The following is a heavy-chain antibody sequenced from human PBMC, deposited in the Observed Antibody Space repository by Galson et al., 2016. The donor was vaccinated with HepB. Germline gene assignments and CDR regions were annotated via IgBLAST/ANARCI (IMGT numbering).Heavy chain of an antibody. CDR2: INHSGST. CDR1: GYFISSGYY. CDR3: ARVAIGLWFGVNWFDL. D-gene: IGHD3-10*01. V-gene: IGHV4-38-2*02. Sequence: SETLSLTCTVSGYFISSGYYWGWIRQPPGKGLEWIGSINHSGSTFHNPSLKSRVTISVDTSKNQFSLELSSVTAADTAVYYCARVAIGLWFGVNWFDLWGQGTLVTVSS. J-gene: IGHJ5*02.